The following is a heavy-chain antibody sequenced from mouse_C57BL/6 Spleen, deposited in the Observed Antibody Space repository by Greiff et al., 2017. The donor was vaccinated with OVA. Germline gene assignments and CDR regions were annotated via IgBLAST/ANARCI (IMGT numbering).Heavy chain of an antibody. CDR3: ARVGNYYGSSSYFDY. J-gene: IGHJ2*01. V-gene: IGHV5-16*01. CDR2: INYDGSST. Sequence: EVKLVESEGGLVQPGSSMKLSCTASGFTFSDYYMAWVRQVPEKGLEWVANINYDGSSTYYLDSLKSRFIISRDNAKNILYLQMSSLKSEDTATYYCARVGNYYGSSSYFDYWGQGTTLTVSS. D-gene: IGHD1-1*01. CDR1: GFTFSDYY.